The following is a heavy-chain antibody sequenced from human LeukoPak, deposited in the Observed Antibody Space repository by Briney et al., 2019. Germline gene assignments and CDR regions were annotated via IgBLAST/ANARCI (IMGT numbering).Heavy chain of an antibody. Sequence: GGFLRLSCAASGFTFSSYWMSWVRQAPGKGLEWVANIEQDGTEKYYVDSVKGRFTISRDNAKNSLYVQMNSLRAEDTAVYYCARDSSGYNSGWGQGTLVTVSS. V-gene: IGHV3-7*01. J-gene: IGHJ4*02. CDR1: GFTFSSYW. CDR2: IEQDGTEK. D-gene: IGHD6-19*01. CDR3: ARDSSGYNSG.